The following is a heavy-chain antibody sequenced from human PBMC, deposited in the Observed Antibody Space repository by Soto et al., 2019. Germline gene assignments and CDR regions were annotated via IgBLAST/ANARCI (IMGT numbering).Heavy chain of an antibody. J-gene: IGHJ4*02. CDR3: ASEHYDSSGQTPNFDY. CDR2: INHSGST. D-gene: IGHD3-22*01. CDR1: GGSFSGYY. V-gene: IGHV4-34*01. Sequence: SETLSLTCAVYGGSFSGYYWSWIRQPPGKGLEWIGEINHSGSTNYSPSLKSRVTISVDTSKNQFSLKLSSVTAADTAVYYCASEHYDSSGQTPNFDYWGQGTLVTVSS.